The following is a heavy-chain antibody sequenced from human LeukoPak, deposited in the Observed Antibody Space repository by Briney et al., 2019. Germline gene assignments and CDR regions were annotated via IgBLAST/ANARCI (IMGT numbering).Heavy chain of an antibody. Sequence: SETLSLTCAVYGGSFSGYYWSWIRQPPGKGLEWIGEINHSGSTNYNPSLKSRVTISVDTSKNQFSLKLSSVTAADTAVYYCARCQGPTYYYGSSGVKRSWFDPWGQGTLVTVSS. D-gene: IGHD3-22*01. V-gene: IGHV4-34*01. CDR2: INHSGST. CDR3: ARCQGPTYYYGSSGVKRSWFDP. CDR1: GGSFSGYY. J-gene: IGHJ5*02.